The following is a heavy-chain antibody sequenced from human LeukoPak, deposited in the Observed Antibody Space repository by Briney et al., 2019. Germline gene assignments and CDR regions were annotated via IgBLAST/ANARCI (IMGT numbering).Heavy chain of an antibody. Sequence: PGGSLRLSCAASGFTVSSNFMSWVRQAPGKGLEWGAHIKVDGSEKYYVDAVKGRFTISRDNAKDSLYLQMNGLRAEDTAIYYCARAQWTAFDYYYYMDVWGKGTTVTVSS. J-gene: IGHJ6*03. CDR2: IKVDGSEK. V-gene: IGHV3-7*01. CDR1: GFTVSSNF. D-gene: IGHD3/OR15-3a*01. CDR3: ARAQWTAFDYYYYMDV.